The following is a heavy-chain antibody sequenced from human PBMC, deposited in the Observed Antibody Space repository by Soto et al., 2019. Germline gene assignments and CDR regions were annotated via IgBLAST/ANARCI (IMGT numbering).Heavy chain of an antibody. Sequence: ASVKVSCKASGYTFTDYYVHWVRQAPGQGLEWMGWINPKSGGTKFAQKFQGRVTMIRDTSINTVYMEMSSLIFDDTAVYYCARAGVAAPRSGAYAMDVWGQGTTVTVSS. CDR2: INPKSGGT. D-gene: IGHD1-26*01. CDR1: GYTFTDYY. V-gene: IGHV1-2*02. J-gene: IGHJ6*02. CDR3: ARAGVAAPRSGAYAMDV.